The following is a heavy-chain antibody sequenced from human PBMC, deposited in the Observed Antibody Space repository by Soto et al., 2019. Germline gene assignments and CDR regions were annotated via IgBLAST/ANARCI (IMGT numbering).Heavy chain of an antibody. D-gene: IGHD3-9*01. Sequence: LRLSCAASGFTVGSNYMSWVRQAPGKGLEWVSVIYSEGTPYYAGSVKGRFTISRENSNNTLYLHMNNLRAEDTAVYYCARSTYYDILTGSYYYYAMDVWGQGTTVTVSS. CDR1: GFTVGSNY. CDR3: ARSTYYDILTGSYYYYAMDV. V-gene: IGHV3-53*01. J-gene: IGHJ6*02. CDR2: IYSEGTP.